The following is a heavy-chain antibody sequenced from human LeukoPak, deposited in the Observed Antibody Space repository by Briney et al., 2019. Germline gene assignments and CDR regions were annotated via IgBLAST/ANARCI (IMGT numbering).Heavy chain of an antibody. CDR1: GFAFTGYY. CDR2: INPNIGDT. Sequence: ASVKVSCKTSGFAFTGYYIHWVRQAPGQGLEWMGRINPNIGDTSHAQQFQGRVTMTRDTSISTAYMELSSLRSDDTAVYYCARVRRGDSSGYYGPGGYWGQGTLVTVSS. J-gene: IGHJ4*02. D-gene: IGHD3-22*01. V-gene: IGHV1-2*06. CDR3: ARVRRGDSSGYYGPGGY.